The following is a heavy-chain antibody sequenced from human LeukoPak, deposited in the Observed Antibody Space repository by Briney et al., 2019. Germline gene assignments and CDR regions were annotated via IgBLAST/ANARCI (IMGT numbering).Heavy chain of an antibody. V-gene: IGHV3-30*02. CDR3: AKDLPSCTTSSCWGHFDY. CDR1: GFIFSSYG. J-gene: IGHJ4*02. CDR2: IRYDGSNK. Sequence: GGSLRLSCAASGFIFSSYGMYWVRQAPGKGLEWVAFIRYDGSNKYYADSVKGRFTISRDNSKNTLYLQMNSLRAEDTAVYYCAKDLPSCTTSSCWGHFDYWGQRTLVTVSS. D-gene: IGHD2-2*01.